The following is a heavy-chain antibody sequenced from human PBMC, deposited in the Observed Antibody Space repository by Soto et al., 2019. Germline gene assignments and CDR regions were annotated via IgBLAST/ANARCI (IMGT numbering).Heavy chain of an antibody. CDR1: GYTFTSYY. D-gene: IGHD6-13*01. CDR2: INPSGGST. CDR3: AREYAAGTFGY. J-gene: IGHJ4*02. Sequence: QVQLVQSGAEVKKPGASVKVSCKASGYTFTSYYMHWGRQAPGQGLEWMGIINPSGGSTSYAQKFQGRVTMTRDTSTSTVYMELSSLRSEDTAVYYCAREYAAGTFGYWGQGTLVTVSS. V-gene: IGHV1-46*01.